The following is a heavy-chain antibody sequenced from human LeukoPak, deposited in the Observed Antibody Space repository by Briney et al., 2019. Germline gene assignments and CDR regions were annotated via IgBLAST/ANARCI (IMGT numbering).Heavy chain of an antibody. CDR2: ISKDGSTT. CDR3: ARGASSGYRIDY. V-gene: IGHV3-74*01. J-gene: IGHJ4*02. CDR1: GFTFNNFC. Sequence: PGGSLRLSCTASGFTFNNFCMHWVRQTPGKGLVWVSRISKDGSTTNYADSVKGRFTISRDNAKNTLYLQMNSLTAEDTALYYCARGASSGYRIDYWGQGTLVSVSA. D-gene: IGHD5-18*01.